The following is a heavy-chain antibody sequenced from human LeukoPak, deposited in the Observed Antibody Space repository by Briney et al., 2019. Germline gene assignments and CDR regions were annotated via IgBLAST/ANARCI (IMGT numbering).Heavy chain of an antibody. CDR3: ARGWEVDRDGAFDV. V-gene: IGHV1-8*01. Sequence: ASVKVSCKASGYTFTSLDINWVRQATGQGLEWMGWMNPNSGNTGYAQKFQGRATMTRDTSVDTAYMELNSLISEDTAMYYCARGWEVDRDGAFDVWGQGTMVTVSP. CDR1: GYTFTSLD. D-gene: IGHD1-26*01. J-gene: IGHJ3*01. CDR2: MNPNSGNT.